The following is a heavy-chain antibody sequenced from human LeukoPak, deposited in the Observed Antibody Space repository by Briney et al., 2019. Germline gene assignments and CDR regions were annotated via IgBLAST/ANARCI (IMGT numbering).Heavy chain of an antibody. CDR1: GFTFSSYS. V-gene: IGHV3-21*01. D-gene: IGHD3-10*01. J-gene: IGHJ6*03. CDR3: ARLIRSITMVRGVSYYYYMDV. CDR2: ISSSSSYI. Sequence: GGSLRLSCAASGFTFSSYSMNWVRQAPGKGLEWVSSISSSSSYIYYADSVKGRFTISRDNAKNSLYLQMNSLRAEDTAMYYCARLIRSITMVRGVSYYYYMDVWGKGTTVTVSS.